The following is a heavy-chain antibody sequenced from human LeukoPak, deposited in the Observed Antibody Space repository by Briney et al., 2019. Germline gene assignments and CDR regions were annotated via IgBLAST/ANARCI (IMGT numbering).Heavy chain of an antibody. Sequence: GGSLGLSCAASEFTFSTYSMNWVRQAPGQGLEWLSHITSSGSTVFYADSVKGRFTISRDNANNSVSLQMNSLRADDTAVYYCARGYSWSSYSNYYYYMDVWGKGTTVTVSS. V-gene: IGHV3-48*01. CDR3: ARGYSWSSYSNYYYYMDV. CDR2: ITSSGSTV. D-gene: IGHD5-12*01. CDR1: EFTFSTYS. J-gene: IGHJ6*03.